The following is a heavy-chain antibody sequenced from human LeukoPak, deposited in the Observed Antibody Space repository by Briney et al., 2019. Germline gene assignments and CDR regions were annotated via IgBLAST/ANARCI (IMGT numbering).Heavy chain of an antibody. CDR2: INHSGST. CDR1: GGSFSGYY. V-gene: IGHV4-34*01. Sequence: SETLSLTCAVYGGSFSGYYWSWVRQPPGKGLEWIGEINHSGSTKYNPSLKSRVTISVDTSKNQFSLKLTSVTAADTAVYYCARSLGYYYRPFDYWGQGTLVTVSS. J-gene: IGHJ4*02. CDR3: ARSLGYYYRPFDY. D-gene: IGHD3-22*01.